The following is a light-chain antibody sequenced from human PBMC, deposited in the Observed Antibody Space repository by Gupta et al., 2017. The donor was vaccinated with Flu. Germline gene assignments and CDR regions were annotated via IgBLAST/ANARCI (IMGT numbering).Light chain of an antibody. J-gene: IGKJ1*01. Sequence: PSSLSASVGDRVTITCRASQRVSNFLNWYQQKPGKAPRLLIYAASTLQGGVPSRFSGSGSGTXFTLTIXRLQPEDFATYYCHQGDSTPRTFGXWTTVEIK. CDR3: HQGDSTPRT. CDR1: QRVSNF. V-gene: IGKV1-39*01. CDR2: AAS.